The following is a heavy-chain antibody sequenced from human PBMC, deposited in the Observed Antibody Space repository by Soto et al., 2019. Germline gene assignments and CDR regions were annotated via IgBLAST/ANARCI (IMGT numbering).Heavy chain of an antibody. V-gene: IGHV1-69*13. D-gene: IGHD3-9*01. CDR2: IIPIFGTA. CDR3: ARDLTQKHYDILTGPDDGMDV. CDR1: GGTFSSYA. Sequence: SVKVSCKASGGTFSSYAISWVRQAPGQGLEWMGGIIPIFGTANYAQKFQGRVTITADESTSTAYMELSSLRSEDTAVYYCARDLTQKHYDILTGPDDGMDVWGQGTTVTV. J-gene: IGHJ6*02.